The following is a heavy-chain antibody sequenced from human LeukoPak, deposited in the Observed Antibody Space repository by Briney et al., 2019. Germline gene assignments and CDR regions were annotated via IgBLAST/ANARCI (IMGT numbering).Heavy chain of an antibody. V-gene: IGHV4-59*12. J-gene: IGHJ3*02. CDR3: ARGDCSGGICYSDSAFDI. D-gene: IGHD2-15*01. CDR2: VYDSGST. CDR1: GGSISSYF. Sequence: PSETLSLTCTVSGGSISSYFWSWIRQPPGKGLEWIGYVYDSGSTNYNPSLKSRVTISVDTPKNQFSLQLNSVTPEDTAVYYCARGDCSGGICYSDSAFDIWGQGTMVTVSS.